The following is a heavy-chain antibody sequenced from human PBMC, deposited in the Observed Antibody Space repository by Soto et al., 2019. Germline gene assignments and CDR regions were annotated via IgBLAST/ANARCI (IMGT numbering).Heavy chain of an antibody. V-gene: IGHV1-3*01. CDR2: INAGNGNT. CDR3: ARDYDFWSGYYPGWFDP. D-gene: IGHD3-3*01. CDR1: GYTFTSYA. Sequence: ASVKVSCKASGYTFTSYAMHWVRQAPGQRLEWMGWINAGNGNTKYSQKFQGRVTITRDTSASTAYMELSSLRSEDTAVYYCARDYDFWSGYYPGWFDPWGQGTLVTV. J-gene: IGHJ5*02.